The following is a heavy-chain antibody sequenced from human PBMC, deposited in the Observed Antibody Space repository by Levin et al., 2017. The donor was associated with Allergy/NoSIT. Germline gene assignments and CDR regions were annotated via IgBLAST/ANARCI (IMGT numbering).Heavy chain of an antibody. CDR3: ARDVTTMRVGMDV. V-gene: IGHV3-48*04. CDR1: GFSFSSSG. J-gene: IGHJ6*02. Sequence: PGGSLRLSCAASGFSFSSSGMNWVRQAPGQGLEWVSYIRPTSEIIHYADSVKGRFTISRDNAKNSLYLQMNSLRVEDTAIYYCARDVTTMRVGMDVWGQGTTVTVSS. CDR2: IRPTSEII. D-gene: IGHD1-1*01.